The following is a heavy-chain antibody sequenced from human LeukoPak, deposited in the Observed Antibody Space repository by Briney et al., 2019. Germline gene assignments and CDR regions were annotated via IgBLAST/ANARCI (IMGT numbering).Heavy chain of an antibody. J-gene: IGHJ3*02. V-gene: IGHV1-46*01. CDR2: INPSGGSI. CDR3: ARGRNYYDSSGYYYEGDAFDI. D-gene: IGHD3-22*01. CDR1: GYTFTSYG. Sequence: GASVKVSCKASGYTFTSYGITWVRQAPGQGLEWMGTINPSGGSISYAQKFQGRVTMTRDTSTSTVYMELSSLRSEDTAVYYCARGRNYYDSSGYYYEGDAFDIWGQGTMVTVSS.